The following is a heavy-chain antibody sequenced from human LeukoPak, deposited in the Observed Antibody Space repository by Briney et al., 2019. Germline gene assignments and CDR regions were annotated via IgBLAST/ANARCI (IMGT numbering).Heavy chain of an antibody. Sequence: SQTLSLTCTVTGGSISSGSYYWRWLRQPAGKGLEWIGRIYTSGSTNYNPSLKSPVTISVDTSKNQFSLKLSSVTAADTAVYYCVLGGYPRNYFDYWGQGTLVTVSS. V-gene: IGHV4-61*02. CDR3: VLGGYPRNYFDY. CDR1: GGSISSGSYY. CDR2: IYTSGST. D-gene: IGHD3-16*01. J-gene: IGHJ4*02.